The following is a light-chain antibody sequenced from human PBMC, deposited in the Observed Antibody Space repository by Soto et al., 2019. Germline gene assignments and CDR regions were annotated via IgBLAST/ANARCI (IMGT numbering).Light chain of an antibody. CDR1: SVSSY. CDR2: DAS. J-gene: IGKJ1*01. Sequence: SVSSYLAWYQQKPGQAPRLLIYDASKRATGIPARFTGSGFGTDYTLTISSLEPEDFAVYYCQQRSTWRTFGQGTKVDIK. CDR3: QQRSTWRT. V-gene: IGKV3-11*01.